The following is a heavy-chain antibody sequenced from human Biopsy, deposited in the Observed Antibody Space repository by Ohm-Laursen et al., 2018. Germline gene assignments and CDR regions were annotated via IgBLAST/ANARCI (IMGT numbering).Heavy chain of an antibody. CDR1: GDSISSSTYY. V-gene: IGHV4-39*01. D-gene: IGHD3-22*01. CDR3: GRREVVITHDAFDT. J-gene: IGHJ3*02. Sequence: TLSLTCSVSGDSISSSTYYWGWIRQPPGKGLEWIGTIRNTYFRTSLKSRVTMSVDTSKNQFSLKLNSVTAADTAVYYCGRREVVITHDAFDTWGQGTMVTVSS. CDR2: IRNT.